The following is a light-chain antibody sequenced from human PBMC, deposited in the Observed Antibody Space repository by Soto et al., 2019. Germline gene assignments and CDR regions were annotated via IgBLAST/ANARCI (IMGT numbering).Light chain of an antibody. J-gene: IGKJ1*01. V-gene: IGKV3-20*01. CDR3: QQYGNSPWT. CDR1: QSISNND. Sequence: EIVLTQSPGTLSLSPGERATLSCRASQSISNNDLAWYQQKLGQSPRILIYGASNRAPDIPDRFSGSESGTDFTLTISSLEPEDSAVYYCQQYGNSPWTFGQGTKVEIK. CDR2: GAS.